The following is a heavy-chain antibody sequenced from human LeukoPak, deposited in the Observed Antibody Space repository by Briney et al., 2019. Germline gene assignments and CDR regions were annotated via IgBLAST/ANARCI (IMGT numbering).Heavy chain of an antibody. CDR1: GGSIKSHF. CDR3: VRTNPWDLTYYFDY. V-gene: IGHV4-59*11. Sequence: IPSETLSLTCTVSGGSIKSHFWSWLRQPPGKRLEWIGYIFHSGSTNYNPSLKSRVTISVDTSKNQFSLRLTSVTAADTAVYYCVRTNPWDLTYYFDYWGQGTLVTVSS. CDR2: IFHSGST. J-gene: IGHJ4*02. D-gene: IGHD1-14*01.